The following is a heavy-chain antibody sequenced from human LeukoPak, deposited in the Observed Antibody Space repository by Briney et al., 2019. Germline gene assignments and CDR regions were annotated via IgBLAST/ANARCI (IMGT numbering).Heavy chain of an antibody. D-gene: IGHD3-10*02. CDR1: GFTFSSSA. CDR2: ITNSGDST. V-gene: IGHV3-23*01. CDR3: AKDAGCSN. Sequence: PGGSLRLSCAASGFTFSSSAMSWVRQAPGKGLEWVSPITNSGDSTYYADSVKGRFTISRDNSKNTVYLQVNSLRADDTALYSCAKDAGCSNWGQRTLGTVSS. J-gene: IGHJ4*02.